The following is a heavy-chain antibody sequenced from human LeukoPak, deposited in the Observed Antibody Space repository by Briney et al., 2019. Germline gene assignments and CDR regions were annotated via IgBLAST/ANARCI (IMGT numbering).Heavy chain of an antibody. D-gene: IGHD1-26*01. CDR3: ARQGYTASYYFLDF. CDR1: GGSIRSYY. J-gene: IGHJ4*02. CDR2: IYTTGTT. Sequence: SQTLSLTCDVSGGSIRSYYWGWVRQPAGKGLEWIGRIYTTGTTNFNPSLKSRLTMSVDTSKNQFSLKLTSVTAADTAVYFCARQGYTASYYFLDFWSEGPEVAVSS. V-gene: IGHV4-4*07.